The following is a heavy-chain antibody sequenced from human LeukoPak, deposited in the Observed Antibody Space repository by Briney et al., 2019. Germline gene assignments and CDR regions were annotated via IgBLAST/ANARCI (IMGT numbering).Heavy chain of an antibody. V-gene: IGHV4-38-2*01. D-gene: IGHD3-22*01. Sequence: KPSETLSLTCVVSGYSISSGYYWGWIRQPPGKGLEWIGSMYHSGSTYYNPSLKSRVTISVDTSKNQFSLKLSYVTAADTAVYYCARVRHSTYYYDSSGYYPNWFDPWGQGTLVTVSS. J-gene: IGHJ5*02. CDR3: ARVRHSTYYYDSSGYYPNWFDP. CDR1: GYSISSGYY. CDR2: MYHSGST.